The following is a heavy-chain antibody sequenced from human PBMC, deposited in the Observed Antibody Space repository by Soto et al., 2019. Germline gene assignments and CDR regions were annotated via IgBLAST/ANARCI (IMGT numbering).Heavy chain of an antibody. V-gene: IGHV1-58*01. CDR3: AAESVVVTRDAFDL. CDR1: GFTCTSSS. D-gene: IGHD3-22*01. CDR2: IVVGISNT. J-gene: IGHJ3*01. Sequence: SVKVSCKASGFTCTSSSVQWVRQARAQRREGIGWIVVGISNTNYAQKFQERDTITKNISTSTAYMELSSLRSEDTAVYYCAAESVVVTRDAFDLWGQGTMVTVSS.